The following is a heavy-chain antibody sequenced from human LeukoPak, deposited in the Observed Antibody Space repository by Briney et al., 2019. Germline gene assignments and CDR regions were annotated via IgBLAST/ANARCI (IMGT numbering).Heavy chain of an antibody. V-gene: IGHV4-4*07. J-gene: IGHJ4*02. Sequence: SETLSLTCTVSGDSIGSYYWNWIRQPAGKGPEWIGRISTSGSTSYNPSLESRVNMSLDTSKNQFFLRLNSVTAADTAVYYCAREGGYGTFDYWGQGTLVTVSS. CDR1: GDSIGSYY. CDR3: AREGGYGTFDY. CDR2: ISTSGST. D-gene: IGHD3-22*01.